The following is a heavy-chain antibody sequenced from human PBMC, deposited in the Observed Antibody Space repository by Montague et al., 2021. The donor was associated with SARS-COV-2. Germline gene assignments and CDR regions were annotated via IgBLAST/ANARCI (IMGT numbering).Heavy chain of an antibody. CDR3: SREDRWNWFDH. Sequence: SETLSLTCTVSGGSINSSFWSWILQLPGKGLEWFGYIYYRGSTNYNPSLETRVTISVDPSKNQFSLKLSSVTAADTAVYYCSREDRWNWFDHWGQGTLVIVSS. D-gene: IGHD5-24*01. CDR2: IYYRGST. CDR1: GGSINSSF. J-gene: IGHJ5*01. V-gene: IGHV4-59*01.